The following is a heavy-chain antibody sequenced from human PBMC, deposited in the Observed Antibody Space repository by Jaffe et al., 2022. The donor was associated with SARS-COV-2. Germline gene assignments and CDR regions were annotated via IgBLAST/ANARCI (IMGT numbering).Heavy chain of an antibody. D-gene: IGHD6-6*01. J-gene: IGHJ5*02. CDR2: INPNSGGT. Sequence: QVQLVQSGAEVKKPGASVKVSCKASGYTFTGYYIHWVRQAPGQGLEWMGRINPNSGGTNYAQKFQGRVTMTRDTSISTAYMELTTLRSDDTAFYFCARGYSNSRDNWFDPWGQGTLVTVSS. CDR3: ARGYSNSRDNWFDP. V-gene: IGHV1-2*06. CDR1: GYTFTGYY.